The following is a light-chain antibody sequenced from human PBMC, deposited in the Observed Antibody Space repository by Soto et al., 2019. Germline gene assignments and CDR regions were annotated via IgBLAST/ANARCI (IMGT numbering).Light chain of an antibody. CDR1: SSDVGGYNY. CDR3: SSYTSSSTLGGV. CDR2: DVS. Sequence: QSALTQPASVSVSPGQSITISCTGTSSDVGGYNYVSWYQQHPGKAPKLMIYDVSNRPSGVSNRFSGSKSGNTASLTISGLQGEDEADYYCSSYTSSSTLGGVFGTGTKLTVL. V-gene: IGLV2-14*01. J-gene: IGLJ1*01.